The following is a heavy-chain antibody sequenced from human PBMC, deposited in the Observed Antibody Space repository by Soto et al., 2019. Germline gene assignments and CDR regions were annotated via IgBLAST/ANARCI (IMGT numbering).Heavy chain of an antibody. J-gene: IGHJ3*02. V-gene: IGHV3-7*03. CDR3: ATEQYYYDSSGSI. CDR1: GFTFSSYW. D-gene: IGHD3-22*01. CDR2: IKQDGSEK. Sequence: GSLRLSCAASGFTFSSYWMSWVRQAPGKGLEWVANIKQDGSEKYYVDSVKGRFTISRDNAKNSLYLQMNSLRAEDTAVYYCATEQYYYDSSGSIWGQGTMVTVSS.